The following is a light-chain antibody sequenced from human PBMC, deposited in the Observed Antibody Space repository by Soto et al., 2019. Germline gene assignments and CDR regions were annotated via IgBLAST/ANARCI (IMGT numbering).Light chain of an antibody. V-gene: IGKV2-28*01. CDR2: LGS. CDR1: QSLLHSNGYSY. Sequence: DIVMTQSPLSLPVTPGEPASISCRSSQSLLHSNGYSYFDWYLQKPGQSPQLLIYLGSNRASWVPDRFSGSGSGTDFTLKISRVEAEDVGVYYCMQALQTPLTFGQGTRLEIK. CDR3: MQALQTPLT. J-gene: IGKJ5*01.